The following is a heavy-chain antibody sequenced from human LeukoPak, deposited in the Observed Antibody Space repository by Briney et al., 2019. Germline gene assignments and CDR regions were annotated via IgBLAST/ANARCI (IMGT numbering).Heavy chain of an antibody. J-gene: IGHJ4*02. D-gene: IGHD2-15*01. CDR1: GYSISIGYY. V-gene: IGHV4-38-2*02. Sequence: SETLSLTCTVSGYSISIGYYWAWMRQPPGKGLEWIGSINHSGSTYYNPSLKSRVTVSVDTSKNQVSLRLSSVTAADTAVYYCARVCSSGRCLDYWGQGTLVTVSS. CDR3: ARVCSSGRCLDY. CDR2: INHSGST.